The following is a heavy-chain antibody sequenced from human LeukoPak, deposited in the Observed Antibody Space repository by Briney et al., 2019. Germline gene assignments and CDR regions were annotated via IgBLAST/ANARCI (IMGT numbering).Heavy chain of an antibody. CDR3: ARDGAPDEYSSSPDY. D-gene: IGHD6-6*01. CDR2: IKQDGSEK. CDR1: GFTFSSYW. Sequence: GGSLRLSCAASGFTFSSYWMSWVRQAPGKGLEWVANIKQDGSEKYYVDSVKGRFTISRDNAKNSLYLQMNSRRAEDTAVYYCARDGAPDEYSSSPDYWGQGTLVTVSS. V-gene: IGHV3-7*01. J-gene: IGHJ4*02.